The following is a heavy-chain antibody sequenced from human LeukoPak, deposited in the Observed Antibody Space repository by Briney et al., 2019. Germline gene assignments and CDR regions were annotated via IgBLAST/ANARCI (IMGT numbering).Heavy chain of an antibody. CDR2: IKQDGSEK. CDR3: ARGVPTIPYWYSDL. J-gene: IGHJ2*01. D-gene: IGHD5-12*01. Sequence: PGGSLRLSCAASGFTFSRYWMSWVRQAPGKGLEWVANIKQDGSEKYYVDSVRGRFTISRDNAKNSLYLQMNSLRAEDTAVYYCARGVPTIPYWYSDLWGRGTLVTVSS. V-gene: IGHV3-7*02. CDR1: GFTFSRYW.